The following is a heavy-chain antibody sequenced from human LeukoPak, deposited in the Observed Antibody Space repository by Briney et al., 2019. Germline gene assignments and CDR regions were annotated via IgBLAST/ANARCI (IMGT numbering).Heavy chain of an antibody. CDR2: ISSSSSTI. CDR3: ARAAHTCEQQLVSVGSCAFDI. Sequence: GGSLRLSCAASGFTFSSYSMNWVRQAPGMGLEWVSYISSSSSTIYYADSVKGRLTISRDNAKNSLYLQMNSLRAEDTAVYYCARAAHTCEQQLVSVGSCAFDIWGQGTMVTVSS. CDR1: GFTFSSYS. D-gene: IGHD6-13*01. J-gene: IGHJ3*02. V-gene: IGHV3-48*04.